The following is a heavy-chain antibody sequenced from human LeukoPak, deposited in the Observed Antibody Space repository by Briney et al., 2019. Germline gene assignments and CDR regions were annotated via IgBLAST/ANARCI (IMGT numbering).Heavy chain of an antibody. Sequence: EASVTVSCKASGYTFSSYGITWVRQAPGQGLEWMGWISGYNGNTNYAQKLQGRVTMTTDTSTTTAYMELRSLRSDDTAVYYCVRQVDITMALPDYWGQGTLVTVSS. CDR1: GYTFSSYG. D-gene: IGHD5-18*01. CDR2: ISGYNGNT. CDR3: VRQVDITMALPDY. J-gene: IGHJ4*02. V-gene: IGHV1-18*01.